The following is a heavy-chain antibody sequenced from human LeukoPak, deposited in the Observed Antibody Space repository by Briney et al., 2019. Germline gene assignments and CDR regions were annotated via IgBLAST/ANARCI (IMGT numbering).Heavy chain of an antibody. Sequence: GGSLRLSCAASGFTFSNYWMNWVRQAPGKGLKCVANIKQDGSEKSYVDSVLGRFTVSRDNAKNSLILQMNSLRAEDTAVYYCARDATGSSFYDYWGQGTLVTVSS. CDR2: IKQDGSEK. D-gene: IGHD3-10*01. V-gene: IGHV3-7*01. J-gene: IGHJ4*02. CDR3: ARDATGSSFYDY. CDR1: GFTFSNYW.